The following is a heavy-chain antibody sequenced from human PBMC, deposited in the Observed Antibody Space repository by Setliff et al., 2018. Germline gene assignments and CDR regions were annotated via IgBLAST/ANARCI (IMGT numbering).Heavy chain of an antibody. V-gene: IGHV3-15*01. Sequence: GGSLRLSCAASGFTFSDAWMNWVRQAPGKGLEWVGRIKSKADGGTADFAAPVKGRFTISRDDSKNTMSLQMNSLKTEDTAVYFYATRLGDFWGQGTLVTVSS. CDR1: GFTFSDAW. J-gene: IGHJ4*02. CDR3: ATRLGDF. CDR2: IKSKADGGTA.